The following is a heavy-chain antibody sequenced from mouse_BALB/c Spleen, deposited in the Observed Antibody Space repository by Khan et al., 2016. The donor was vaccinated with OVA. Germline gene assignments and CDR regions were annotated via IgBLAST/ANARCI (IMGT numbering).Heavy chain of an antibody. D-gene: IGHD2-3*01. Sequence: QVQLKQSGAELVRPGASVKLSCKTPGYIFTSYWLHWVTQRSGQGLEWIARIYPGTGRTYYNVKFEGTATLTADESSSTAYMQLSSLNSETSAVYFCARWGYDGSSARDYWGQGTSVTVAS. CDR3: ARWGYDGSSARDY. CDR2: IYPGTGRT. CDR1: GYIFTSYW. J-gene: IGHJ4*01. V-gene: IGHV1S132*01.